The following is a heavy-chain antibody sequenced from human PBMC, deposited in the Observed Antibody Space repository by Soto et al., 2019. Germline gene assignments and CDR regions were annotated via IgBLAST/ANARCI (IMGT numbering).Heavy chain of an antibody. V-gene: IGHV3-43*01. D-gene: IGHD1-26*01. J-gene: IGHJ6*02. CDR3: ARVGPPLDV. CDR1: GFTFDDYT. CDR2: ISWDGGST. Sequence: SGGSLRLSCAASGFTFDDYTMHWVRQAPGKGLEWVSLISWDGGSTYYADSVKGRFTISRDNSKNSLYLQMNSLRAEDTAVYYCARVGPPLDVWGQGTTVTVSS.